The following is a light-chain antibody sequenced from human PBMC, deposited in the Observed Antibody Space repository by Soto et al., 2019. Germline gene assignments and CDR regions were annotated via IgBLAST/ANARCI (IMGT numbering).Light chain of an antibody. CDR2: GAF. CDR1: QSVSSSY. CDR3: QQRNVWPPVT. J-gene: IGKJ5*01. V-gene: IGKV3-11*01. Sequence: EIVLTQSPATLSLSPGERATLSCRAIQSVSSSYLAWYQQKPGQAPRLLIYGAFNRATGIPARFSGSGSGTDFTPTISSLEPEDSAVYYCQQRNVWPPVTFGQGTRLEIK.